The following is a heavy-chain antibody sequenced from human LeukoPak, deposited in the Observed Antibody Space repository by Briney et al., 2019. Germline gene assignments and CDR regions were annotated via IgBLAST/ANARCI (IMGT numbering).Heavy chain of an antibody. J-gene: IGHJ4*02. CDR2: IYYSGST. D-gene: IGHD1-14*01. CDR3: ARSMVGTPDGDFDY. Sequence: SETLSLTCTVSGGSMSSYYWSWLRQPPGKGLEWIGFIYYSGSTNYNPSLKSRVTISVDTSKNQFSLKLSSVTAADTAVYYCARSMVGTPDGDFDYWGQGTLVTVSS. CDR1: GGSMSSYY. V-gene: IGHV4-59*01.